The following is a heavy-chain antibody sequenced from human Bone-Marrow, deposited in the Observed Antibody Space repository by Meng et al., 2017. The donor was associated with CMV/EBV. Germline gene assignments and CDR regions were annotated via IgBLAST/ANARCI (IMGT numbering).Heavy chain of an antibody. V-gene: IGHV4-38-2*02. Sequence: SETLSLTCTVSGYSISSGYYWGWIRQPPGKGLEWIGSIYHSGSTNYNPSLKSRVTISVDTSKNQFSLKLSSVTAADTAVYYCARVPKYSGSYSHYYYYGMDVWGQGTTVTGSS. D-gene: IGHD1-26*01. CDR1: GYSISSGYY. J-gene: IGHJ6*02. CDR2: IYHSGST. CDR3: ARVPKYSGSYSHYYYYGMDV.